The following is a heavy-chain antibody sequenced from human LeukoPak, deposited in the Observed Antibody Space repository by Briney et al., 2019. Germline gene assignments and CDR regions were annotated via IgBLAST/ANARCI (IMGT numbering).Heavy chain of an antibody. V-gene: IGHV1-2*02. J-gene: IGHJ6*03. CDR1: GYTFTGYY. Sequence: ASVKASCKASGYTFTGYYMHWVRQAPGQGLEWMGWINPNSGGTNYAQKFQGRVTMTRDTSISTAYMELSRLRSDDTAVYYCARAGLPYYYMDVWGKGTTVTVSS. CDR3: ARAGLPYYYMDV. CDR2: INPNSGGT.